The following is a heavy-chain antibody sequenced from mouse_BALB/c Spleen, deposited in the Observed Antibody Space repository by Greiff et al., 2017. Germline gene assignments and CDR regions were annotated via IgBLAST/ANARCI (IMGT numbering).Heavy chain of an antibody. D-gene: IGHD2-1*01. Sequence: EVHLVESGGGLVQPGGSRKLSCAASGFTFSSFGMHWVRQAPEKGLEWVAYISSGSSTIYYADTVKGRFTISRDNPKNTLFLQMTSLRSEDTAMYYCARGGYGNYDAMDYWGQGTSVTVSS. J-gene: IGHJ4*01. CDR3: ARGGYGNYDAMDY. CDR2: ISSGSSTI. V-gene: IGHV5-17*02. CDR1: GFTFSSFG.